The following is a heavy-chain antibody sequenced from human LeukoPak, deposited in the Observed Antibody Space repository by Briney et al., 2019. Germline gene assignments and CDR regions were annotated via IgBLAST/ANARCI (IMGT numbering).Heavy chain of an antibody. CDR1: GFNFDDTA. J-gene: IGHJ4*02. V-gene: IGHV3-9*01. Sequence: GGSLRLSCAASGFNFDDTAMHWVRQAPGKGLEWVSGISWNSGSIGYADSVKGRFTISRDNAKNSLYLQMNSLRAEDTALYYCAKDIGYSYGKGYFDYWGQGTLVTVSS. D-gene: IGHD5-18*01. CDR3: AKDIGYSYGKGYFDY. CDR2: ISWNSGSI.